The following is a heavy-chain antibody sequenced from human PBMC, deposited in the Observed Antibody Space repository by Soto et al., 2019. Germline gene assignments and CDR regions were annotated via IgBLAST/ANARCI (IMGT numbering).Heavy chain of an antibody. J-gene: IGHJ4*02. V-gene: IGHV4-39*01. CDR2: ISYSGST. CDR1: GGSIYSSPYY. CDR3: SRRAPEGFDS. Sequence: SETLSLTCTGSGGSIYSSPYYWGWIRQSPGRGLEWIASISYSGSTFYNPSLRSRVPIFVHTSKNEFSLKLSSVTAADTALYYCSRRAPEGFDSLGQGTLVTVPA.